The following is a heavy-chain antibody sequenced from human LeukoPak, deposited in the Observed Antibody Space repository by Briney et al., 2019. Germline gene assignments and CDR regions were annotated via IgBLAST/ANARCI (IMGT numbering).Heavy chain of an antibody. CDR3: ARDTALTVYYYGSGSQQGIDY. CDR1: GYTFTGYY. D-gene: IGHD3-10*01. Sequence: ASVKVSCKASGYTFTGYYMHWVRQAPGQGLEWMGWIDPNSGGTNYAQKFQGRVTMTRDTSISTAYMELSRLRSDDTAVYYCARDTALTVYYYGSGSQQGIDYWGQGTLVTVSS. J-gene: IGHJ4*02. CDR2: IDPNSGGT. V-gene: IGHV1-2*02.